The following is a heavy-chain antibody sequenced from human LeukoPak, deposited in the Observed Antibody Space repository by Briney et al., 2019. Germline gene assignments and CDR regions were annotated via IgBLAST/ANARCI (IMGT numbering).Heavy chain of an antibody. CDR2: ISSSSSTI. V-gene: IGHV3-48*01. CDR1: GFTLSTYS. Sequence: GGSLRLSCAASGFTLSTYSMNWVRQAPGKGLEWVSFISSSSSTIYYADSVKGRFTISRDNTKNSLYLQMNSLRAEDTAVYYCARESWFDPWGQGTLVTVSS. CDR3: ARESWFDP. J-gene: IGHJ5*02.